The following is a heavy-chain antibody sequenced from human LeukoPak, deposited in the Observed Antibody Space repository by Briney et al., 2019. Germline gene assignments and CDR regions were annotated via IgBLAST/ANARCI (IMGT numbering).Heavy chain of an antibody. CDR3: AREGYSSGWQLYYYMDV. D-gene: IGHD6-19*01. CDR1: GFTFDDYG. V-gene: IGHV3-20*04. J-gene: IGHJ6*03. Sequence: GGSLRLSCAASGFTFDDYGMSWVRQAPGKGLEWVSGINWNGGSTGYADSVKGRFTISRDNAKNSLYLQMNSLRAEDTALYYCAREGYSSGWQLYYYMDVWGKGTTVTVSS. CDR2: INWNGGST.